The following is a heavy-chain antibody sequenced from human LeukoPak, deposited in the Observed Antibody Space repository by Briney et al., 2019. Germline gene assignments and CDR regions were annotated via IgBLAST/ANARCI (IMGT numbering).Heavy chain of an antibody. Sequence: ASVKVSCKASGGTFSSYAISWVRQAPGQGLEWMGGIIPIFGTANYAQKFQGRVTITADKSTSTAYMELSSLRSEDTAVYYCARCLELSYYYYYMDVWGKGTTVTVSS. J-gene: IGHJ6*03. V-gene: IGHV1-69*06. D-gene: IGHD1-7*01. CDR1: GGTFSSYA. CDR2: IIPIFGTA. CDR3: ARCLELSYYYYYMDV.